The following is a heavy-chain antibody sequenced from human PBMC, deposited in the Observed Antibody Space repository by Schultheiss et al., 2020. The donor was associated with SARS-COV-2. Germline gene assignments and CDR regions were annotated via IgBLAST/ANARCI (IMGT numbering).Heavy chain of an antibody. CDR2: INPNSGGT. V-gene: IGHV1-2*06. CDR1: GFTFSSYA. CDR3: ARALGSPYTSPRFDP. D-gene: IGHD2-2*02. J-gene: IGHJ5*02. Sequence: GGSLRLSCAASGFTFSSYAMHWVRQAPGQGLEWMGRINPNSGGTNYAQKFQGRVTMTRDTSISTAYMELSRLRSDDTAVYYCARALGSPYTSPRFDPWGQGTLVTVSS.